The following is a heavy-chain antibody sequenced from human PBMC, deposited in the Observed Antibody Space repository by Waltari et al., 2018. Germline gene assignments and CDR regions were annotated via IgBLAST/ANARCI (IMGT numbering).Heavy chain of an antibody. V-gene: IGHV4-31*03. J-gene: IGHJ6*02. D-gene: IGHD5-12*01. CDR1: GGSISSGGSY. CDR2: IYHSGST. Sequence: QVQLQESGPGLVKPSQTLSLTCTVSGGSISSGGSYWSWLRQHPGKGLAWIGYIYHSGSTYYNPSLKSRVTISVDRSKNQFSLKLSSVTAADTAVYYCARRDVGGYDFRTLDIYYGMDVWGQGTTVTVSS. CDR3: ARRDVGGYDFRTLDIYYGMDV.